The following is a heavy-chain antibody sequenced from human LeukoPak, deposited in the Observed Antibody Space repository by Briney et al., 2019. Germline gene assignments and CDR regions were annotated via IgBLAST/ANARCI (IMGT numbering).Heavy chain of an antibody. Sequence: GASVLVSCKASRNSFTTHGITWVRQAPGQGLEWMGWISTNSGDTNYAQKVRGRVTMTTDTSTGTAYMELRSLGSDDTAVYYCARVGCGGGDCYYLFDYWGQGTLVPVSS. CDR2: ISTNSGDT. CDR3: ARVGCGGGDCYYLFDY. J-gene: IGHJ4*02. CDR1: RNSFTTHG. D-gene: IGHD2-21*02. V-gene: IGHV1-18*01.